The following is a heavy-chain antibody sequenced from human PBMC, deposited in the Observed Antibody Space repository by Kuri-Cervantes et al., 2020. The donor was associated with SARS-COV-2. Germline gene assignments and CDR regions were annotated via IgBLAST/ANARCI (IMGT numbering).Heavy chain of an antibody. CDR1: GFTFSSYS. CDR2: ISSSSSTI. V-gene: IGHV3-48*01. J-gene: IGHJ3*02. CDR3: AILGLDAFDI. D-gene: IGHD1-26*01. Sequence: GESLKTSCAASGFTFSSYSMNWVRQAPGKGLEWVSYISSSSSTIYYADSVKGRFTISRDNAKNSLYLQMNSLRAEDTAVYYCAILGLDAFDIWGQGTMVTVSS.